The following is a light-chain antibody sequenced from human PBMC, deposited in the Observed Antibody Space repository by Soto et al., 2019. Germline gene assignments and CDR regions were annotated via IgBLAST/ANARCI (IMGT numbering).Light chain of an antibody. CDR3: QQSYLSPHT. CDR1: QSISNY. V-gene: IGKV1-39*01. J-gene: IGKJ2*01. Sequence: DIQMTQSPSSLSASVGDRVTVTCRASQSISNYVNWYQQKPGKAPKLLIYAASSLASGVPSRFSGSGSGTDFTLTIISLQPEDVATYYCQQSYLSPHTFGQGTKLQIK. CDR2: AAS.